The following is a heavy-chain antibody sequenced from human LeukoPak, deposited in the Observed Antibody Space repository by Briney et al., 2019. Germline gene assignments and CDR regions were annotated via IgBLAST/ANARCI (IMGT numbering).Heavy chain of an antibody. CDR1: GFTISSYA. V-gene: IGHV3-30-3*02. D-gene: IGHD1-26*01. Sequence: GGSLRLSCAASGFTISSYATHWVRQAPGKGLEWVAVISYDGSNKYYADSVKGRFTISRDNSKNTLYLQMNSLRAEDTAVYYCAKKGFLAVGGFDPWGQGTLVTVSS. CDR2: ISYDGSNK. J-gene: IGHJ5*02. CDR3: AKKGFLAVGGFDP.